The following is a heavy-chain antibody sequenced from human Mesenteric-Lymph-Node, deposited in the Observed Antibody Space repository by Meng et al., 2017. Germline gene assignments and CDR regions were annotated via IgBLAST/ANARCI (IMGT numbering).Heavy chain of an antibody. Sequence: GRPLRLSCSASGFTSSRYEMNWVRQAPGKGLKWVSYISSSGSSIYYADSVKGRFTISRDNAKNSLYLQMTSLRAEDTAVYYCARDGDYYYGDAFDFWGQGTMVTVSS. V-gene: IGHV3-48*03. J-gene: IGHJ3*01. CDR3: ARDGDYYYGDAFDF. CDR1: GFTSSRYE. D-gene: IGHD3-10*01. CDR2: ISSSGSSI.